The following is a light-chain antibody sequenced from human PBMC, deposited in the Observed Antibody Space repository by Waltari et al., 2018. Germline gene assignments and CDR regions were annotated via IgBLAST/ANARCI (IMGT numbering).Light chain of an antibody. Sequence: EIVLTQSPGTLSLSPGDGPTLSCRTSQTIRTTYLARYQQKPGQAPTLLIYGTFTRATGIPDRFTGSGSGTHFSLTISSLEPEDFATYYCQQYDISPLTFGGGTKVEIK. V-gene: IGKV3-20*01. CDR3: QQYDISPLT. CDR1: QTIRTTY. J-gene: IGKJ4*01. CDR2: GTF.